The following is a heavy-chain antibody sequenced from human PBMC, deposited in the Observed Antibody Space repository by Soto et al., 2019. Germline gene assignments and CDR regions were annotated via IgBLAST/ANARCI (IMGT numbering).Heavy chain of an antibody. CDR2: IVPLFGST. J-gene: IGHJ3*02. V-gene: IGHV1-69*01. CDR3: ARDCDLVTRNRPRGPFDS. CDR1: GGTFRSYT. Sequence: QVQLVQSGAEVKKPGSSVKVSCKASGGTFRSYTFSWVRQAPGQGLEWMGGIVPLFGSTNNAEVFQGRLTITADESTTTFYMELASLTSDDTPVYFFARDCDLVTRNRPRGPFDSWGQGTLVTVSS. D-gene: IGHD3-9*01.